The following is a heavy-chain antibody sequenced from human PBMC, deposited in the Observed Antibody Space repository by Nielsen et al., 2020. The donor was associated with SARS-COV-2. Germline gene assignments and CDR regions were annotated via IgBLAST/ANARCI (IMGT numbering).Heavy chain of an antibody. CDR2: ISPYNGNT. CDR3: GRVEQLYDYFDY. V-gene: IGHV1-18*01. D-gene: IGHD5/OR15-5a*01. CDR1: GYTFAIYG. J-gene: IGHJ4*02. Sequence: ASVKVSCKASGYTFAIYGISWVRQAPGQGLEWMGWISPYNGNTNYAQKLQGRVTMTTDTSTTTAYMGLRSLRSDDTAVYYCGRVEQLYDYFDYWGQGTLVTVSS.